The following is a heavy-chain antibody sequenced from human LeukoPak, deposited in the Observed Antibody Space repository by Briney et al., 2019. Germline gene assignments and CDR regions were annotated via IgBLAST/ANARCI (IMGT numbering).Heavy chain of an antibody. CDR2: TSGSEHST. D-gene: IGHD3-9*01. CDR3: ARDATQYLRYGYFDS. Sequence: GGSLRLSCTASGFTFSSYSLNWVRQAPGKGLEWVSGTSGSEHSTYYADSVRGRFTISRDNAKNSVSLQMNNLRAEDTAVYYCARDATQYLRYGYFDSWGQGILVTVSS. CDR1: GFTFSSYS. J-gene: IGHJ4*02. V-gene: IGHV3-21*01.